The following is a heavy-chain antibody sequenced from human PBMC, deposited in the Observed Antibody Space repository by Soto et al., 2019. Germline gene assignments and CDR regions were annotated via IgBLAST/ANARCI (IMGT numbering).Heavy chain of an antibody. CDR1: GGSISSGGYY. V-gene: IGHV4-31*03. CDR2: IYYSGST. CDR3: ARAAATMVRGNWFDP. J-gene: IGHJ5*02. Sequence: QVQLQESGPGLVKPSQTLSLTCTVSGGSISSGGYYWSWIRQHPGKGLEWIGYIYYSGSTYYNPSLKSRVTISIDTSKNQFYLKLSSVTAADTAVYYCARAAATMVRGNWFDPWGQGTLVTVSS. D-gene: IGHD3-10*01.